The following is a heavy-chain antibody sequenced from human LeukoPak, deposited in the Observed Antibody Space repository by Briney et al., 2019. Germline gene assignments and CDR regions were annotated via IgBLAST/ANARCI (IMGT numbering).Heavy chain of an antibody. J-gene: IGHJ5*02. Sequence: GSLRLSCAASGFTFNSYEMNWVRQAPGKGLEWVSSISSSSNYIYYADSVKGRFTISRDNAKNSLYLQMNSLRAEDTAVYYCARDPSSGWYLKGWFDPWGQGTLVTVSS. V-gene: IGHV3-21*01. D-gene: IGHD6-19*01. CDR3: ARDPSSGWYLKGWFDP. CDR2: ISSSSNYI. CDR1: GFTFNSYE.